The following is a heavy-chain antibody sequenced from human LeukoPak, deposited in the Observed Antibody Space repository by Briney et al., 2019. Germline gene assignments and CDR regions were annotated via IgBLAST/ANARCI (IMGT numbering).Heavy chain of an antibody. V-gene: IGHV3-23*01. CDR1: GFTFSSYS. CDR3: AKDPTKWFTMDV. D-gene: IGHD3-10*01. Sequence: GGSLRLSCAASGFTFSSYSMNWVRQAPGKGLEWVSAISGSGGSTYYADSVKGRFTISRDNSKNTLYLQMNSLRAEDTAVYYCAKDPTKWFTMDVWGKGTTVTVSS. J-gene: IGHJ6*04. CDR2: ISGSGGST.